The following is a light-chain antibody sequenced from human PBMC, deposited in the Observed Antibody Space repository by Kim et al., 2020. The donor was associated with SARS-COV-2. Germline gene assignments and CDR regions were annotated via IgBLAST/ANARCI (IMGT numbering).Light chain of an antibody. Sequence: SVSPGQTATLPCSGDNLGGRYVSWYQQRPGQTPVLVMYQDIERPSGIPDRFSGSNSGNTATLTLSGTQAMDEADYYCQAWDNNAAIFGGGTQLTVL. CDR1: NLGGRY. CDR2: QDI. CDR3: QAWDNNAAI. J-gene: IGLJ2*01. V-gene: IGLV3-1*01.